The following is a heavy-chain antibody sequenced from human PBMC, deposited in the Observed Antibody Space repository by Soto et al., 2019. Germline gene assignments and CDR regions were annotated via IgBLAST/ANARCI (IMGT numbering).Heavy chain of an antibody. V-gene: IGHV4-30-4*01. Sequence: KTSETLSLTCTVSGGSISSGDYYWSWIRQPPGKGLEWIGYIYYSGSTYYNPSLKSRVTISVDTSKNQFSLKLSSVTAADAAVYYCARTWIQLAIDYWGQGTLVTVSS. D-gene: IGHD5-18*01. J-gene: IGHJ4*02. CDR3: ARTWIQLAIDY. CDR2: IYYSGST. CDR1: GGSISSGDYY.